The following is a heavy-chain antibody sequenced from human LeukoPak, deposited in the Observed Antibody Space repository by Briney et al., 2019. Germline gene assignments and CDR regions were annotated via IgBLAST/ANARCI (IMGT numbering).Heavy chain of an antibody. V-gene: IGHV4-4*07. D-gene: IGHD4-17*01. CDR2: IYSSGST. J-gene: IGHJ6*03. CDR1: GGSISSYY. CDR3: ARELVEVTPGGYSYYYMDV. Sequence: KTSETLSLTCIVSGGSISSYYWSWIRQPAGKGLEWIGRIYSSGSTNYSPSLKSRLTMSVDTSNNQLSLKLKSVTAADTAVYYCARELVEVTPGGYSYYYMDVWGKGTTVTVSS.